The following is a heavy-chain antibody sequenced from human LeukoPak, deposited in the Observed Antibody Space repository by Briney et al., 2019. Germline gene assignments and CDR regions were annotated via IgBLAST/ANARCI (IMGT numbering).Heavy chain of an antibody. D-gene: IGHD3-22*01. J-gene: IGHJ4*02. CDR2: INPSGGST. V-gene: IGHV1-46*03. CDR1: GYTFTSYY. CDR3: ARRGYDSRGYYSKSAYFDY. Sequence: GASVKVSCKASGYTFTSYYMHWVRQAPGQGLEWMGIINPSGGSTSYAQKFQGRVTMTRDTSTSTVYMELSSLRSEDTAVYYCARRGYDSRGYYSKSAYFDYWGQGTLVTVSS.